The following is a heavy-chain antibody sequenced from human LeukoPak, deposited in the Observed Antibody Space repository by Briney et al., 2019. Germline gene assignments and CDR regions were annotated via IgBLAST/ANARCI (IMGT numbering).Heavy chain of an antibody. CDR1: GFTFNNYA. J-gene: IGHJ4*02. CDR3: AKNGYSNGYIYYFDY. D-gene: IGHD5-18*01. V-gene: IGHV3-23*01. CDR2: LSGSGGHT. Sequence: GGSLRLSCAASGFTFNNYAMSWVRQAPGKGLEWVSTLSGSGGHTYYADSVKGRFTISRDNSKNTLYLQINRLRAEDTAVYYCAKNGYSNGYIYYFDYWGQGTLVTVSS.